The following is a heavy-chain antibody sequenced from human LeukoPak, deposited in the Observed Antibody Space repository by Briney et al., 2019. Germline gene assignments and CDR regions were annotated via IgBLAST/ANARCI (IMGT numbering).Heavy chain of an antibody. CDR1: GDSFSSYS. V-gene: IGHV4-59*01. J-gene: IGHJ6*02. D-gene: IGHD2-21*01. Sequence: SETLSLTCTVSGDSFSSYSWSWIRQPPGKGLEWIGYIYYSGITNYNPSLKSRVTISEDTSKNQFSLNLNSVTAADTAVYYCARYSYGLDVWGQGTTVIVS. CDR2: IYYSGIT. CDR3: ARYSYGLDV.